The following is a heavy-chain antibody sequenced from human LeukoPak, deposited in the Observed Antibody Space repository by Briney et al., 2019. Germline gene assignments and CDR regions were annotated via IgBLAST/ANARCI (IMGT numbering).Heavy chain of an antibody. V-gene: IGHV1-46*01. D-gene: IGHD4-23*01. Sequence: PGGSLRLSCAASGYTFTSYYMHWVRQAPGQGLEWMGIINPSGGSTSYAQKFQGRVTMTRDTSTSTVYMELSSLRSEDTAVYYCARDPNSHFDYWGQGTLVTVSS. CDR3: ARDPNSHFDY. J-gene: IGHJ4*02. CDR2: INPSGGST. CDR1: GYTFTSYY.